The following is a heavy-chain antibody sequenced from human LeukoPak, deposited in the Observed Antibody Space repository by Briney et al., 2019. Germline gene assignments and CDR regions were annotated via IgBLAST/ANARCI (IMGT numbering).Heavy chain of an antibody. J-gene: IGHJ4*02. CDR3: ARADSSSSYVDIVATRY. Sequence: GGSLRLSCAASGFTLSSYGMHWVRQAPGKGLEWVAFIRYDGSNKYYADSVKGRFTISRDNSKNTLYLQMNSLRAEDTAVYYCARADSSSSYVDIVATRYWGQGTLVTVSS. D-gene: IGHD5-12*01. V-gene: IGHV3-30*02. CDR1: GFTLSSYG. CDR2: IRYDGSNK.